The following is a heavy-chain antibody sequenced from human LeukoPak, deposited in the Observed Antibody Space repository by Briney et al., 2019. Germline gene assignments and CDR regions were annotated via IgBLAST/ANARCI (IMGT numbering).Heavy chain of an antibody. CDR1: GDYISSSSYY. V-gene: IGHV4-39*01. Sequence: SETLSLTCAVSGDYISSSSYYWGWIRQSPGTGLEWIGDIYHSGRTYYNPSLKSRVAISIDTSKNQFSLRLRSMTTADTAVFYCARRRYYDSTGYFEWGRGTLVTVSS. D-gene: IGHD3-22*01. J-gene: IGHJ1*01. CDR3: ARRRYYDSTGYFE. CDR2: IYHSGRT.